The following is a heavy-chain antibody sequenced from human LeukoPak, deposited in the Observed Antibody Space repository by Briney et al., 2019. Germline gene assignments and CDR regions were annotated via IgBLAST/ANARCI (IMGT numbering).Heavy chain of an antibody. D-gene: IGHD2-2*01. CDR2: TSFDGSNE. V-gene: IGHV3-30*04. CDR3: ARESTGWYFDL. J-gene: IGHJ2*01. Sequence: SGGSLRLSCAASGFTFSNYAVHWVRQAPGKGLEWVGTTSFDGSNEYYADSVKGRFTISRDNSKNTLYLQMNSLRTDDTALYYCARESTGWYFDLWGRGTLVTVSS. CDR1: GFTFSNYA.